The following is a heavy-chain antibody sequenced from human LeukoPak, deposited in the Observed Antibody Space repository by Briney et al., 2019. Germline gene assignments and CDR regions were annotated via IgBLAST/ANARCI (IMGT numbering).Heavy chain of an antibody. J-gene: IGHJ6*02. D-gene: IGHD5-24*01. CDR1: GYIFTSYY. CDR3: ASVYKNGMDV. V-gene: IGHV1-46*01. CDR2: INPSGDTT. Sequence: ASVKVSCKASGYIFTSYYLHWVRQAPGQGLEWMAIINPSGDTTSHAQKFQGRVTMTRDTSASTVYMELSSLRSEDTAVYYCASVYKNGMDVWGQGTTVTVSS.